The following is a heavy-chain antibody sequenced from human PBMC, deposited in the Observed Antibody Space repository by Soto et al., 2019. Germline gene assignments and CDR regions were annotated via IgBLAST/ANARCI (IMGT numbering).Heavy chain of an antibody. CDR3: SRVCGGDCHYGMDV. CDR2: IYYSGST. D-gene: IGHD2-21*02. V-gene: IGHV4-31*03. J-gene: IGHJ6*02. CDR1: GGSISSGGYY. Sequence: QVQLQESGPGLVKPSQTLSLTCTVSGGSISSGGYYWGWIRQHPAKGLESIGYIYYSGSTYYNPFLNTRVTISVDTSKTQISLKLSSVTAADAAMYYCSRVCGGDCHYGMDVWGQGTTVTVSS.